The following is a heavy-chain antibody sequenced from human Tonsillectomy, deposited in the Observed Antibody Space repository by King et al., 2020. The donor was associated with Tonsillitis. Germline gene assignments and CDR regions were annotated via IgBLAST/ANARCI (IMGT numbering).Heavy chain of an antibody. CDR3: AGIMIPFGAVIVSHWYFDL. CDR1: GGSISSGSYY. D-gene: IGHD3-16*02. CDR2: IYYTGST. Sequence: QLQESGPGLVKTSETLSLTCTVSGGSISSGSYYWGWVRQPPGKGLEWVGNIYYTGSTYYNPFLKSRVTISVDTSKNQFSLKLSSVTAADTAVYYCAGIMIPFGAVIVSHWYFDLWGRGTLVTVSS. V-gene: IGHV4-39*01. J-gene: IGHJ2*01.